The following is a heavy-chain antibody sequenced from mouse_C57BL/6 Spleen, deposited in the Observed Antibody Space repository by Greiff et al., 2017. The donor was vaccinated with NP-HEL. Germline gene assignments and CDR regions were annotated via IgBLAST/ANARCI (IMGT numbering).Heavy chain of an antibody. Sequence: VQLQQSGAELVRPGSSVKLSCKASGYTFTSYWMDWVKQRPGQGLEWIGNIYPSDSETHYNQKFKDKATLTVDKSSSTAYMQLSSLTSEDSAVYYCARPYYYSNYLAWFAYWGQGTLVTVSA. J-gene: IGHJ3*01. V-gene: IGHV1-61*01. D-gene: IGHD2-5*01. CDR2: IYPSDSET. CDR1: GYTFTSYW. CDR3: ARPYYYSNYLAWFAY.